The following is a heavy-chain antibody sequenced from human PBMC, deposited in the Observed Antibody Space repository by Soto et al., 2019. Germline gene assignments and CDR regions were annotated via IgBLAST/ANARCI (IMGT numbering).Heavy chain of an antibody. J-gene: IGHJ5*02. CDR2: MYYSGGT. V-gene: IGHV4-39*01. D-gene: IGHD6-25*01. Sequence: PSETLSLTCTVSGGSISSSDFYWGWLRQTPGKGLEFIGSMYYSGGTYYNPSLKSRLTISVDTSKNQFTLKLISVTAADTAVYYCAVVDSTGNWFDPWGEGALVTVSS. CDR3: AVVDSTGNWFDP. CDR1: GGSISSSDFY.